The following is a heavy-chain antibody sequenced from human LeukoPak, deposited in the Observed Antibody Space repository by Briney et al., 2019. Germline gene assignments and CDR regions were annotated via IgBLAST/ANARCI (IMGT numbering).Heavy chain of an antibody. CDR2: ISRSGRVT. J-gene: IGHJ4*02. V-gene: IGHV3-48*03. CDR1: GFNFNSYE. D-gene: IGHD5-18*01. CDR3: ARDLDNGEYTYGRHDA. Sequence: PGGSLRLSCAVSGFNFNSYEMTWVRQAPGKGLEWVSYISRSGRVTHYADSVRGRFTIARDDAKNSLYLQMNRLRPEDTAVYYCARDLDNGEYTYGRHDAWGQGTLVTVSS.